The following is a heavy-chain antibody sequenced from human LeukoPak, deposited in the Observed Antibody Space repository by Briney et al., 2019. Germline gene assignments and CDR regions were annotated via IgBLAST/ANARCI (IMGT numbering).Heavy chain of an antibody. J-gene: IGHJ5*02. D-gene: IGHD2-8*01. CDR1: GGSISSGDYY. CDR3: ARGQSGGYCTNGVCYMGWFDP. CDR2: IYYSGST. V-gene: IGHV4-30-4*02. Sequence: SETLSLTCTVSGGSISSGDYYWSWIRQPPGKGLEWIGYIYYSGSTYYNPSLKSRVTISVDTSKNQLSLKLSSATAADTAVYYCARGQSGGYCTNGVCYMGWFDPWGQGTLVTVSP.